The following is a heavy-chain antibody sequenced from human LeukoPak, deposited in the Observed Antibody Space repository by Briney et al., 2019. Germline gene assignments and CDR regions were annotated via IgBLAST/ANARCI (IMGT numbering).Heavy chain of an antibody. V-gene: IGHV1-2*02. CDR1: GYTFTGYY. CDR3: ARDRSNTAMDYYFDY. D-gene: IGHD5-18*01. Sequence: ASVKASCKASGYTFTGYYMHWVRQAPGQGLEWMGWINPNSGGTNYAQKFQGRVTMTRDTSISTAYMELSRLRSDDTAVYYCARDRSNTAMDYYFDYWGQGTLVTVSS. CDR2: INPNSGGT. J-gene: IGHJ4*02.